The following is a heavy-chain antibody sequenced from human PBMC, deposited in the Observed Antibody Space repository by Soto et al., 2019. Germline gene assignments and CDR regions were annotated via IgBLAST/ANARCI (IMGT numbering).Heavy chain of an antibody. CDR2: FVPEDGET. J-gene: IGHJ4*02. Sequence: QVQLVQSGAEVKKPGASLKVSGKVPGYPLPELSMHWVRQVPGKGLEWMGGFVPEDGETIYAQKFQGRVTMTEDTSTDTAYMELSSLRSEDTAVYYCATDFRSSSWYGPDYWGQGTLVTVSS. V-gene: IGHV1-24*01. D-gene: IGHD6-13*01. CDR3: ATDFRSSSWYGPDY. CDR1: GYPLPELS.